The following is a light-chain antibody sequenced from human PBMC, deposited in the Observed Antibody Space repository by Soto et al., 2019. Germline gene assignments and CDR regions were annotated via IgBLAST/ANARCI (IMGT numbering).Light chain of an antibody. CDR1: QSVSSRY. CDR3: QQYNNWPPWT. J-gene: IGKJ1*01. V-gene: IGKV3D-15*01. Sequence: EIVLTQSPVTLSLSPGERATLSCRASQSVSSRYFAWYQQKPGQAPRLIIYAASSRAAGIPDRFSGSGSGTEFTLTISSLQSEDFAVYYCQQYNNWPPWTFGQGTKVEIK. CDR2: AAS.